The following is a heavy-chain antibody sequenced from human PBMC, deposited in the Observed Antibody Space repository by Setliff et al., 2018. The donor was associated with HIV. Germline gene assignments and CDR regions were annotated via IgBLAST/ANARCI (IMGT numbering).Heavy chain of an antibody. CDR1: GGSISTYY. CDR2: IYFTGSS. V-gene: IGHV4-59*01. D-gene: IGHD4-17*01. J-gene: IGHJ3*01. Sequence: SETLSLTCTVSGGSISTYYWSWIRQPPGKGLEWIGSIYFTGSSDNNPSLKSRVTLSVDTSKHQFSLMLSSVTAADTAVYYCARVQMAYAAFDVWGQGTMVTVSS. CDR3: ARVQMAYAAFDV.